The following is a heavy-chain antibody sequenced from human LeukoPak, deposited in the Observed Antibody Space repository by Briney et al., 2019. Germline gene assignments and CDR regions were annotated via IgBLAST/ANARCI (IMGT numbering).Heavy chain of an antibody. D-gene: IGHD3-16*02. V-gene: IGHV3-15*01. CDR2: IKRKTEGGTT. CDR3: TTSSYREKNVCQTYFDF. J-gene: IGHJ4*02. Sequence: PGGSLRLSCAASGFAFKNAWMSWVRQAPGKGLEWLGLIKRKTEGGTTDYTAPVRGRFTISRDDSENTLYLQMSSLKTEDTAVYYCTTSSYREKNVCQTYFDFWGQGTLVTVSS. CDR1: GFAFKNAW.